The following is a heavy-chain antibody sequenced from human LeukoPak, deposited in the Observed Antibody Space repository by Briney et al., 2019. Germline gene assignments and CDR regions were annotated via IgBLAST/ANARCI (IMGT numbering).Heavy chain of an antibody. CDR1: RFIFSNYW. CDR2: INQDGSEK. CDR3: AITSLDY. J-gene: IGHJ4*02. Sequence: GGSLRLSCGASRFIFSNYWMSWVRQAPGRGLQWVANINQDGSEKYYVDSVKGRFTISRDNAKNSLYLQMNSLRAEDTAVYYCAITSLDYWGQGTLVTVSP. V-gene: IGHV3-7*01.